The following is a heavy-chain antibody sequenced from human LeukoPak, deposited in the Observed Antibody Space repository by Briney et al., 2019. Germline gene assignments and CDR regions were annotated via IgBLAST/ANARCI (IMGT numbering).Heavy chain of an antibody. V-gene: IGHV3-20*04. D-gene: IGHD1-26*01. CDR3: ASHQGGSYSLAWFDP. J-gene: IGHJ5*02. Sequence: GGSLRLSCAASEFTFDDYGMSWVRQAPGKGLEWVSGINWNGGSTGYADSVKGRFTISRDNAKNSLYLQMNSLSAEDTALYYCASHQGGSYSLAWFDPWGQGTLVTVSS. CDR2: INWNGGST. CDR1: EFTFDDYG.